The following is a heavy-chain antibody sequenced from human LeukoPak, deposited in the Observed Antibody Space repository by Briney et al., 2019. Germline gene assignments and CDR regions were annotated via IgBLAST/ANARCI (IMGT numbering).Heavy chain of an antibody. CDR3: ARGNVVVAAHYFDY. Sequence: GGSLRLSCAASGFTFSSYSMNWVRQAPGKGLEWVSSISSSSSYIYYADSVKGRFTISRDNAKNSLYLQVNSLRAEDTAVYYCARGNVVVAAHYFDYWGQGTLVTVSS. CDR1: GFTFSSYS. J-gene: IGHJ4*02. V-gene: IGHV3-21*01. D-gene: IGHD2-15*01. CDR2: ISSSSSYI.